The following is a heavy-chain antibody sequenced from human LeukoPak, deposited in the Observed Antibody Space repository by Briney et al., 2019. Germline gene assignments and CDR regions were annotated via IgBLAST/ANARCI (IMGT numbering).Heavy chain of an antibody. CDR1: GFTVRTNY. V-gene: IGHV3-66*01. D-gene: IGHD3-10*01. CDR3: ARVQYGSGSLYYYYYYMDV. CDR2: IYSGGST. J-gene: IGHJ6*03. Sequence: GGSLRLSCAASGFTVRTNYMSWVRQAPGKGLEWVSVIYSGGSTYYADSVKGRFTISRDSSKNTLYLQMNSLRAEDTAVYYCARVQYGSGSLYYYYYYMDVWGKGTTVTISS.